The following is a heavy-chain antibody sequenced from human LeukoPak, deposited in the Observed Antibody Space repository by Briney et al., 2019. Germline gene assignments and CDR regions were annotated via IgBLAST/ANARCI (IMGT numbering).Heavy chain of an antibody. CDR2: INAGNGNT. V-gene: IGHV1-3*01. CDR3: ARDGDYYYDSSGYCYTFDY. Sequence: ASVKVSCKASGYTFTSYAMHWVRQAPGQRLEWMGWINAGNGNTKYSQKFQGRVTITRDTSASTAYMELSSLRSEDTAVYYCARDGDYYYDSSGYCYTFDYWGQGTLVTVSP. D-gene: IGHD3-22*01. J-gene: IGHJ4*02. CDR1: GYTFTSYA.